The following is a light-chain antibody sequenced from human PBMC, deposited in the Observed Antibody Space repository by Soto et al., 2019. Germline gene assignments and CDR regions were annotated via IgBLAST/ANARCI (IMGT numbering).Light chain of an antibody. CDR1: SSNIGNYY. Sequence: QAVGTQPPSVSAGPGQKVTMSCSGGSSNIGNYYVSCHQQLPGTAPKLLIYENDKLPSAIPDRFSASKSGTSATLSITGLQTGEEAHHYCRTRDTSMSIFVFGTGTKITVL. CDR3: RTRDTSMSIFV. V-gene: IGLV1-51*02. CDR2: END. J-gene: IGLJ1*01.